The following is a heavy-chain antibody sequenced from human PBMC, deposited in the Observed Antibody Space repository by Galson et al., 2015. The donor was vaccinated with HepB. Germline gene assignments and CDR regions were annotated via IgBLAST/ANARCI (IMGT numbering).Heavy chain of an antibody. CDR3: AKNYDILTGYYTGYYYYGMDV. CDR2: ISSSGSTI. CDR1: GFTFSDYY. Sequence: SLRLSCAASGFTFSDYYMSWIRQAPGKGLEWVSYISSSGSTIYYADSVKGRFTISRDNAKNSLYLQMNSLRAEDTAVYYCAKNYDILTGYYTGYYYYGMDVWGQGTTVTVSS. D-gene: IGHD3-9*01. J-gene: IGHJ6*02. V-gene: IGHV3-11*04.